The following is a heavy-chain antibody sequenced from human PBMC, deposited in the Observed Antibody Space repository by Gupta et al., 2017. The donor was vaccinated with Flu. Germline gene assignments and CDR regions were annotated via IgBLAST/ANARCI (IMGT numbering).Heavy chain of an antibody. CDR2: ISSTTSNT. CDR3: ARETSYTFDP. CDR1: GFTFSDYF. D-gene: IGHD1-20*01. V-gene: IGHV3-11*01. J-gene: IGHJ5*02. Sequence: GFTFSDYFMTWIRQAPGKGLEWVSYISSTTSNTYYADSVKGRFTISRDNARNTLYLQMDSLRVEDTAVYYCARETSYTFDPWGQGTLVTVSS.